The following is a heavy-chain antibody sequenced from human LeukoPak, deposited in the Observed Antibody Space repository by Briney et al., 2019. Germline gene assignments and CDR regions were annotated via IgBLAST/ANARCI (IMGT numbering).Heavy chain of an antibody. J-gene: IGHJ4*02. CDR1: GYTFISYG. CDR3: ARARRSIAAAGTTVGD. Sequence: ASVKVSCKASGYTFISYGISWVRQAPGQGLEWMGWISAYNGNTNYAQKLQGRVTMTTDTSTSTAYMELRSLRSDDTAVYYCARARRSIAAAGTTVGDWGQGTLVTVSS. CDR2: ISAYNGNT. D-gene: IGHD6-13*01. V-gene: IGHV1-18*01.